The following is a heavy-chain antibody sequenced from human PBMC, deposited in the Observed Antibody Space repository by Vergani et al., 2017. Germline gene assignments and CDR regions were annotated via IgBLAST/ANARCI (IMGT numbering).Heavy chain of an antibody. D-gene: IGHD6-13*01. V-gene: IGHV4-34*01. Sequence: QVQLQQWGAGLLKPSETLSLTCAVYGGSFSGYYWSWIRQPPGKGLEWIGEINHSGSTNYNPSLKSRVTISVDTSKNQFSLKLSSVTAEDTAVYYCARAPSTSYSSSGYTDYWGQGTLVTVSS. J-gene: IGHJ4*02. CDR3: ARAPSTSYSSSGYTDY. CDR1: GGSFSGYY. CDR2: INHSGST.